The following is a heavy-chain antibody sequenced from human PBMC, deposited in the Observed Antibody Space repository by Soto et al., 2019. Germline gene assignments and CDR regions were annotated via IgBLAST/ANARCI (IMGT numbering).Heavy chain of an antibody. CDR1: GFTFDDYA. CDR2: ISWNSGNI. CDR3: AKDGVLRGAVCQYVDY. J-gene: IGHJ4*02. V-gene: IGHV3-9*01. Sequence: EVQLVESGGGVVQPGRSLRLSCAASGFTFDDYAMHWVRQAPGKGLEWFSGISWNSGNIAYADSVEGRFTISRDNAKNSLYLQMNSLSTEDTALYYCAKDGVLRGAVCQYVDYWGQGILVTVSS. D-gene: IGHD1-26*01.